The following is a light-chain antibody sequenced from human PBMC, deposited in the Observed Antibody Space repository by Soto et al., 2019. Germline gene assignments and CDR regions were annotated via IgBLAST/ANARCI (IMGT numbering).Light chain of an antibody. J-gene: IGKJ1*01. V-gene: IGKV1-27*01. Sequence: DFQMTQSPSSLSASVGDRVTITCRATQAISNYLAWYQQKPGKVPKRLIYAAFTLQSGVPSRFSGSGSGTDFTLTISSLQPEDVATYYCQRYNSATWTFGQGTKVEIK. CDR2: AAF. CDR3: QRYNSATWT. CDR1: QAISNY.